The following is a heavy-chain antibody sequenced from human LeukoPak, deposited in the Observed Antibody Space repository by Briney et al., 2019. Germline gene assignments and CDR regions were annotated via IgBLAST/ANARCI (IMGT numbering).Heavy chain of an antibody. J-gene: IGHJ1*01. CDR1: GYTFISYG. V-gene: IGHV1-18*01. Sequence: AAVKVSCKASGYTFISYGISWVRQAPGQGLEWMGWISAFNGNTNYAQKLQGRVTMTRDTSTSTAYMGLRSLRSDDTAVYYCARYIRPYYDFWSGYEYFQHWGQGTLVTVSS. D-gene: IGHD3-3*01. CDR2: ISAFNGNT. CDR3: ARYIRPYYDFWSGYEYFQH.